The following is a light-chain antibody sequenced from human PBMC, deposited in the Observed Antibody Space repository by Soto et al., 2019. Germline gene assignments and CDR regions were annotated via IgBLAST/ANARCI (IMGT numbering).Light chain of an antibody. V-gene: IGKV3-20*01. CDR3: QQYGSSPWA. CDR2: GAS. Sequence: EVVMTQSPGTLSVSLGESATLSCRASQSVDGYLAWYQQKPGQAPRLLIYGASSRATGIPDRFSGSGSGTDFTLTISRLEPEDFAVYYCQQYGSSPWAFGQGTKVDIK. J-gene: IGKJ1*01. CDR1: QSVDGY.